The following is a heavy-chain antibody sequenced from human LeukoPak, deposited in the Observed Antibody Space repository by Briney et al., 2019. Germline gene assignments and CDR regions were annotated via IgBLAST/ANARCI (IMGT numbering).Heavy chain of an antibody. CDR2: ISYDGSNK. CDR1: GFTFSSYG. CDR3: AKGGSPRTDY. J-gene: IGHJ4*02. V-gene: IGHV3-30*18. Sequence: GGSLRLSCAASGFTFSSYGMHWVRQAPGKGLEWVAVISYDGSNKYYADSVKGRFTISRDNSKNTLYLQMNSLRAVDTAVYYCAKGGSPRTDYWGQGTLVTVSS. D-gene: IGHD2-15*01.